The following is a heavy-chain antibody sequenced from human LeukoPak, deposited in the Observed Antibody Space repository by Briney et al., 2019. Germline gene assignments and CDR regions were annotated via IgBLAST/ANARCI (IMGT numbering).Heavy chain of an antibody. J-gene: IGHJ3*02. D-gene: IGHD3-22*01. CDR2: ISSSSSYI. Sequence: GGSLRLSCAASGFTFSSYSMNWVRQAPGKGLEWVSSISSSSSYIYYADSVKGRFPISRDNAKNSLYLQMNSLRAEDTAVYYCARSSFTYYDSSGYSPFDIWGQGTMVTVSS. CDR1: GFTFSSYS. V-gene: IGHV3-21*01. CDR3: ARSSFTYYDSSGYSPFDI.